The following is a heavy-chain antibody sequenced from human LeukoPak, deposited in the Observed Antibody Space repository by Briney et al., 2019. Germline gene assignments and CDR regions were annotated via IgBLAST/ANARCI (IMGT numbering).Heavy chain of an antibody. CDR1: GFTFSSYA. CDR2: ISSSGGNT. D-gene: IGHD2-15*01. V-gene: IGHV3-23*01. Sequence: GGSLRLSCAASGFTFSSYAMNWVRQAPGKGLEWVSVISSSGGNTYYADSVKGRFTISRDNSKNTLYLQMNSLRAEDTAVYYCAKDRDIVVVVAASFDYWGQGTLVTVSS. J-gene: IGHJ4*02. CDR3: AKDRDIVVVVAASFDY.